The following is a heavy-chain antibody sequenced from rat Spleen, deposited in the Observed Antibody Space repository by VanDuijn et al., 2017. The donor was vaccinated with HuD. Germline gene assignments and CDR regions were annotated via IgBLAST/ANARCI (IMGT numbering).Heavy chain of an antibody. Sequence: EVQLVESGGGLVQPGRSLKLSCAASGFTFSNYGMHWLRQAPTKGLEWVASISPSGVSTFYRDSVKGRFTISRDNAKSTLYLQMDSLRSEDTATYYCATDYYDGTYYYIDYWGQGVMVTVSS. CDR3: ATDYYDGTYYYIDY. D-gene: IGHD1-12*02. V-gene: IGHV5-19*01. CDR1: GFTFSNYG. CDR2: ISPSGVST. J-gene: IGHJ2*01.